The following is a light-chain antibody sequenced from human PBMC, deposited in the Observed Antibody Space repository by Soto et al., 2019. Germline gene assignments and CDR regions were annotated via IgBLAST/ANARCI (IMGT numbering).Light chain of an antibody. V-gene: IGKV1-39*01. Sequence: DIQMTQSPSSLSASVGDRVTMTCRASQNIDKYLNWYQQKPGKVPQLLINAASSLQSGVPLRFSGSGSGTEFTLTITSLQPEDFATYYCQQSYSNSVTFGQGTKVDIK. CDR1: QNIDKY. J-gene: IGKJ1*01. CDR3: QQSYSNSVT. CDR2: AAS.